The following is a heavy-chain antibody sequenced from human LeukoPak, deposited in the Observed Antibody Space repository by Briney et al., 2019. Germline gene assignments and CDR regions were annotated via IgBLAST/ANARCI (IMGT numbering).Heavy chain of an antibody. Sequence: ASVKVSCKVSGDSLTDLSMHWVRQAPGKGLEWMGGSDPEDVETVYAQKFEDRLTVTEDTSTGTAYMELRSLTSEDTALYYCATGASTAMRGLDVWGQGTTVTVSS. J-gene: IGHJ6*02. CDR1: GDSLTDLS. CDR2: SDPEDVET. D-gene: IGHD2-2*01. V-gene: IGHV1-24*01. CDR3: ATGASTAMRGLDV.